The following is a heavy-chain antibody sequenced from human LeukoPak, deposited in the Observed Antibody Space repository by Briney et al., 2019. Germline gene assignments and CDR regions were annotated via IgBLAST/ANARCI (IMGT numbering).Heavy chain of an antibody. Sequence: GGSLRLSCAASGFTFSSYAMHWVRQAPGKGVEWVAVISYDGSNKYYADSVKGRFTISRDNSKNTLYLQMNSLRAEDTAVYYCARTDLGELSLRFDYWGQGTLVTVSS. CDR3: ARTDLGELSLRFDY. D-gene: IGHD3-16*02. CDR2: ISYDGSNK. J-gene: IGHJ4*02. CDR1: GFTFSSYA. V-gene: IGHV3-30-3*01.